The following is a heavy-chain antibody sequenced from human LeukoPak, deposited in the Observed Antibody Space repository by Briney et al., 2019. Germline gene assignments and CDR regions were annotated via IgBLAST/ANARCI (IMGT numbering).Heavy chain of an antibody. CDR3: SRESGAFCPFGY. CDR1: GCSISSTNW. D-gene: IGHD1-26*01. CDR2: ISLTGET. Sequence: PSETLSLTCGVSGCSISSTNWWRWVRHPPGQGLEWIGEISLTGETNYNPSLNGRVTMSLDESRNQLSLDLTSVTAADTAIYYCSRESGAFCPFGYWGQGTLVIVPP. J-gene: IGHJ4*02. V-gene: IGHV4-4*02.